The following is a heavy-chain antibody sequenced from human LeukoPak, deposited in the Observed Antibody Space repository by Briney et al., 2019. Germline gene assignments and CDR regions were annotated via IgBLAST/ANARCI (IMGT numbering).Heavy chain of an antibody. D-gene: IGHD6-19*01. V-gene: IGHV3-23*01. CDR1: GFTFSTYA. CDR3: AKVGYGSGWHLYYFHY. Sequence: PGGSLRLSCAASGFTFSTYAMSWVRQAPGKGLEWVSALTGSGGSTYYADSVKGRFTISGDNSKNTLYLQMNSLRAEDTAVYYCAKVGYGSGWHLYYFHYWGQGTLVTVSS. J-gene: IGHJ4*02. CDR2: LTGSGGST.